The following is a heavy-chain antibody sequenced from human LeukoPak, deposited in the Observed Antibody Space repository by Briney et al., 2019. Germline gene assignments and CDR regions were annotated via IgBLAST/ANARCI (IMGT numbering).Heavy chain of an antibody. CDR2: MNPNSGNT. V-gene: IGHV1-8*02. CDR3: ARGATGHYDYVWGSYRYYYFDY. J-gene: IGHJ4*02. D-gene: IGHD3-16*02. Sequence: ASVKVSCKASGGTFSSYAINWVRQATGQGLEWMGWMNPNSGNTGYAQKCQGRVTMTRNTSISTAYMELSSLRSEDTAVYYCARGATGHYDYVWGSYRYYYFDYWGQGTLVTVSS. CDR1: GGTFSSYA.